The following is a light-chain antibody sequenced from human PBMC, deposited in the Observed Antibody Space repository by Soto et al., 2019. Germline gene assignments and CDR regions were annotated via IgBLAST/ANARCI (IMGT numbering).Light chain of an antibody. J-gene: IGKJ2*03. CDR1: QSVSSLY. Sequence: EIVLTQSPGTLSLSPGESVTLYCRASQSVSSLYLAWYQQKPGQAPRLLIYATSSRATGIPDRFIGSGSGTDFTLTIGSLEPEDFAVYYCQQYGNSPRYSFGQGTRLEIK. V-gene: IGKV3-20*01. CDR2: ATS. CDR3: QQYGNSPRYS.